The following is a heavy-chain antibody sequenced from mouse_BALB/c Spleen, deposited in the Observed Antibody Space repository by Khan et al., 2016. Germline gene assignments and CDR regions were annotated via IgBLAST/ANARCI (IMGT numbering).Heavy chain of an antibody. Sequence: EVQLQESGPGLVKPSQSLFLTCTVTGYSITSDYAWNWIRQFPGNKLEWMGYISYSGSTSYNPSLKSRISITRDTSKNQFFLQLNSVTTEDTATYYCARGDYGSSSWFAYWGQGTLVTVSA. CDR1: GYSITSDYA. CDR2: ISYSGST. CDR3: ARGDYGSSSWFAY. V-gene: IGHV3-2*02. J-gene: IGHJ3*01. D-gene: IGHD1-1*01.